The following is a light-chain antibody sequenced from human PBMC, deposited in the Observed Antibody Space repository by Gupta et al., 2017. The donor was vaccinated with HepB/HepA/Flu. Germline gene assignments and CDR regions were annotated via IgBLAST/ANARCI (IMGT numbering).Light chain of an antibody. CDR1: RGINVGTYR. Sequence: QAVLTQPSSLSASPGASASLTCTLRRGINVGTYRIYWYQQKPGSPPQYLLRYKSDSDNQQGSGVPSRFSGSKVASANAGILLISGLQSEDEADYYCMIWHSSAWVFGGGTKLTVL. CDR2: YKSDSDN. V-gene: IGLV5-45*02. J-gene: IGLJ3*02. CDR3: MIWHSSAWV.